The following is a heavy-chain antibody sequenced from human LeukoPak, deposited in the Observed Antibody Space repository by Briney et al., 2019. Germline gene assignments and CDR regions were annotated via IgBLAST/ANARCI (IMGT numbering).Heavy chain of an antibody. CDR1: GFTFSDYS. CDR2: ILNTGSVI. J-gene: IGHJ3*02. V-gene: IGHV3-48*02. D-gene: IGHD6-19*01. CDR3: ARDVPNSSWGPFDM. Sequence: GGSLRLSCAASGFTFSDYSMNWVRQAPGKGLEWISYILNTGSVINYADSVKGRFTISRDNAKNSLYLKLNSRRDEDTAVYYCARDVPNSSWGPFDMWGQGTMVIVSS.